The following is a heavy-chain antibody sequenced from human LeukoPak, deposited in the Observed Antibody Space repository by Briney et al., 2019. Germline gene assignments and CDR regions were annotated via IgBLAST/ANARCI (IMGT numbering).Heavy chain of an antibody. CDR3: ARDRWGYSYGGD. CDR2: IKEDGRQK. Sequence: GGSLRLSCAASGFTFSRYWMSWVRQAPGKGLEWVANIKEDGRQKYYVDSVKGRFTISRDNAKNSLYLQMNSLRAEDTAVYYCARDRWGYSYGGDWGQGTPVTVSS. J-gene: IGHJ4*02. CDR1: GFTFSRYW. D-gene: IGHD5-12*01. V-gene: IGHV3-7*04.